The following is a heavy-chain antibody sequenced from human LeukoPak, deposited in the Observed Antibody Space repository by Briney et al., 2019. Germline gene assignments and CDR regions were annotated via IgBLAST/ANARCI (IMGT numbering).Heavy chain of an antibody. Sequence: TGGSLRLSCAASGFTFSSYSMNWVRQAPGKGLEWVSYISSSSSTIYYADSVKGRFTISRDNAKNSLYLQMNSLRGEDTAVYYCARLVYGSGSFYNRWFDPWGQGTLVTVSS. CDR1: GFTFSSYS. CDR2: ISSSSSTI. D-gene: IGHD3-10*01. CDR3: ARLVYGSGSFYNRWFDP. V-gene: IGHV3-48*01. J-gene: IGHJ5*02.